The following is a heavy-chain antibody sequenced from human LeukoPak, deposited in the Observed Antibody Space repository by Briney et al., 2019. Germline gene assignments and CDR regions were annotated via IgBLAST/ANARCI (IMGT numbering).Heavy chain of an antibody. J-gene: IGHJ3*02. CDR1: GFTFSDYY. Sequence: GGSLRLSCAASGFTFSDYYMSWIRQAPGKGLEWVSAISGSGGSTYYADSVKGRFTISRDNSKNTLYLQMNSLRAEDTAVYYCARGSRFGVVERDAFDIWGQGTMVTVSS. CDR2: ISGSGGST. CDR3: ARGSRFGVVERDAFDI. V-gene: IGHV3-23*01. D-gene: IGHD3-3*01.